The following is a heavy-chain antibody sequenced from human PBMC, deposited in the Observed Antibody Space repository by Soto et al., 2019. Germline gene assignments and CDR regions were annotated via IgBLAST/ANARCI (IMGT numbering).Heavy chain of an antibody. Sequence: EVQLVESGGGLVKPGGSLRLSCAASGFTFSSYWMSWVRQAPGQGLEWVANIKQDGSEKYYVDSVKGRFTISRDNAKNSRYLQMNSRIAEDKAVYYCARCLPRGSGSNWFDPWGQGTLVTVSS. J-gene: IGHJ5*02. CDR3: ARCLPRGSGSNWFDP. D-gene: IGHD3-10*01. CDR2: IKQDGSEK. CDR1: GFTFSSYW. V-gene: IGHV3-7*03.